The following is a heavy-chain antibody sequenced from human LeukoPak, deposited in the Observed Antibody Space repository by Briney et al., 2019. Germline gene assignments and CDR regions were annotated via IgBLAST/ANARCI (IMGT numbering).Heavy chain of an antibody. J-gene: IGHJ3*02. CDR1: GGSISSGGYY. D-gene: IGHD2-15*01. Sequence: SETLSLTCTVSGGSISSGGYYWSWIRQHPGKGLEWIGYIYYTGSTNYNPSLKSRVTISVDTSKNQFSLRLSSVTAADTAVYYCAREVGRLSDAFDIWGQGTMVTVSS. CDR3: AREVGRLSDAFDI. V-gene: IGHV4-61*08. CDR2: IYYTGST.